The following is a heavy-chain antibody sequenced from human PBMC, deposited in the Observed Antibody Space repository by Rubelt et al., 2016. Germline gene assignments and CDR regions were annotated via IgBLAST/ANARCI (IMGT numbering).Heavy chain of an antibody. V-gene: IGHV3-23*01. J-gene: IGHJ4*02. Sequence: GLEWVSAISGSGSDTYYADSVKGRFTISRDNSKNTLYLQMKSLRAEDTAMDYGAKEIRVLVGAASAVDYWGQGTLVTVSS. CDR3: AKEIRVLVGAASAVDY. CDR2: ISGSGSDT. D-gene: IGHD1-26*01.